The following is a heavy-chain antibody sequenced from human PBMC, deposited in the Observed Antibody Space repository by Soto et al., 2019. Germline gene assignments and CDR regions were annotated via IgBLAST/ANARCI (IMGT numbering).Heavy chain of an antibody. CDR1: GGSISSYY. V-gene: IGHV4-59*01. D-gene: IGHD6-13*01. CDR3: ARTALAYLHRIAAVWFDP. Sequence: TSETLSLTCTVSGGSISSYYWSWIRQPPGKGLEWIGYIYYSGSTNYNPSLKSRVTISVDTSKNQFSLKLSSVTAADTAVYYCARTALAYLHRIAAVWFDPWGQGTLVTVSS. J-gene: IGHJ5*02. CDR2: IYYSGST.